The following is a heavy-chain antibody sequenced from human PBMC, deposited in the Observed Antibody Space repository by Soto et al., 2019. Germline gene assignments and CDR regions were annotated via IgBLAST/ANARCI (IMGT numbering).Heavy chain of an antibody. CDR1: GGSISSGDYY. CDR3: ARQQWLVGYYYYGMDV. CDR2: IYYSGST. V-gene: IGHV4-39*01. D-gene: IGHD6-19*01. Sequence: SETLSLTCTVSGGSISSGDYYWGWIRQPPGKGLEWIGSIYYSGSTYYNPSLKSRVTISVDTSKNQFSLKLSSVTAADTAVYYCARQQWLVGYYYYGMDVWGQGTTVTVSS. J-gene: IGHJ6*02.